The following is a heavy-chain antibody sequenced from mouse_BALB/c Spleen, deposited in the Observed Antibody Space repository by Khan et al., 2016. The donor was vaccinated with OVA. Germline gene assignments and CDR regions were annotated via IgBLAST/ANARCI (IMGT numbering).Heavy chain of an antibody. V-gene: IGHV2-9*02. J-gene: IGHJ2*01. CDR1: GFSLTSHD. Sequence: QVQLKESGPGLVAPSQSLSITCTVSGFSLTSHDVHWVRQPPGKGLEWLGVIWAGGSTNSNSALMSRLSISKDSSKSQVFLKVNSLQTDDTAIYYCARNREPDYFDYWGQGTTLIVSS. CDR3: ARNREPDYFDY. CDR2: IWAGGST.